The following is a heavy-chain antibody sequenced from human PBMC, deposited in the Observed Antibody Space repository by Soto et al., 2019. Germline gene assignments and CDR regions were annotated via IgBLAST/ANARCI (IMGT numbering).Heavy chain of an antibody. D-gene: IGHD3-3*01. CDR1: VYTFTSYG. V-gene: IGHV1-18*04. CDR3: ARSFLEWLLPNYYYGMDV. J-gene: IGHJ6*02. Sequence: ASVKVSCKASVYTFTSYGISWVRQAPGQGLEWMGWISAYNVNTNYAQKLQGRVTMTTDTSTSTAYMELRSLRSDDTAVYYCARSFLEWLLPNYYYGMDVWGQGTTVTVSS. CDR2: ISAYNVNT.